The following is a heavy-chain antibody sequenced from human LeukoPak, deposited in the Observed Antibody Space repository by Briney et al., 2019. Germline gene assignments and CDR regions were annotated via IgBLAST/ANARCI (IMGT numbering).Heavy chain of an antibody. V-gene: IGHV4-59*12. CDR2: IYYSGST. CDR3: ARDRGSNPDF. CDR1: GGSISSYY. J-gene: IGHJ4*02. D-gene: IGHD6-13*01. Sequence: SETLSLTCTVSGGSISSYYWSWIRQPPGKGLEWIGYIYYSGSTNYNPSLKSRVTISVDMSKNQFSLKLFSVTAADTAVYYCARDRGSNPDFWGQGTLVTVSS.